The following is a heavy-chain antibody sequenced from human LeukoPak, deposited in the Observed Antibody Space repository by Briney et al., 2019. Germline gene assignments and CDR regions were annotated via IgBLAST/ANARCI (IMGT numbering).Heavy chain of an antibody. CDR1: GFTFSSYA. CDR2: ISGSGGST. CDR3: AKDIGQVGATPMEV. D-gene: IGHD1-26*01. V-gene: IGHV3-23*01. J-gene: IGHJ6*02. Sequence: GGSLRLSWAASGFTFSSYAMSWVRQAPGKGLEWVSAISGSGGSTYYADSVKGRFTISRDNSKNTLYLQMNSLRAEDTAVYYCAKDIGQVGATPMEVWGQGTTVTVSS.